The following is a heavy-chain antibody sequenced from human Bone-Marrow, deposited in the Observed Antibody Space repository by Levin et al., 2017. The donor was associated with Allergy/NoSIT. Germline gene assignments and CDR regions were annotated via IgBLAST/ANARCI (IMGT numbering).Heavy chain of an antibody. CDR2: ISASASTRGST. CDR1: GVSVSSSY. J-gene: IGHJ6*02. CDR3: ARDRFGMPSSPWGVNRYYYGMDV. Sequence: SQTLSLTCSVSGVSVSSSYWSWIRPPPGKGLEWIGYISASASTRGSTTYNPSLKTRVTISVDMSKNEVSLKLSSLTAADTAVYYCARDRFGMPSSPWGVNRYYYGMDVWGQGTTVTVSS. V-gene: IGHV4-59*02. D-gene: IGHD3-10*01.